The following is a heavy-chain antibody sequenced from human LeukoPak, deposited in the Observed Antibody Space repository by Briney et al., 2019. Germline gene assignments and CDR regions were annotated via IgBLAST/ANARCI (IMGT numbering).Heavy chain of an antibody. D-gene: IGHD6-19*01. V-gene: IGHV3-48*03. CDR2: IGSSDSTT. CDR1: GFTFSSYE. CDR3: ARIPYSSGWYVDY. Sequence: GGSLRLSCVASGFTFSSYEMNWVRQAPGKGLEWLSYIGSSDSTTHYADSVKGRFTNSRDNAKNTLYLQMNSLRAEDTAVYYCARIPYSSGWYVDYWGQGTLVTVSS. J-gene: IGHJ4*02.